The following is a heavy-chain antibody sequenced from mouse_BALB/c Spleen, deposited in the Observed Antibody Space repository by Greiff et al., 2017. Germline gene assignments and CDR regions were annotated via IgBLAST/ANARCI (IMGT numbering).Heavy chain of an antibody. CDR1: GYTFTSYW. J-gene: IGHJ2*01. V-gene: IGHV1-7*01. D-gene: IGHD2-14*01. Sequence: QVQLQQSGAELAKPGASVKMSCKASGYTFTSYWMHWVKQRPGQGLEWIGYINPSTGYTEYNQKFKDKATLTADKSSSTAYMQLSSLTSEDSAVYSCARRYYRYDGYYFDYWGQGTTLTVSS. CDR3: ARRYYRYDGYYFDY. CDR2: INPSTGYT.